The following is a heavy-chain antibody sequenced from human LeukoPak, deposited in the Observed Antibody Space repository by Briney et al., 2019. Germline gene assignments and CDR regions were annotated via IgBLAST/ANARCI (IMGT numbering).Heavy chain of an antibody. V-gene: IGHV1-46*01. CDR1: GYTFTSYY. CDR3: ARGDSSGYTPLPFDY. D-gene: IGHD3-22*01. J-gene: IGHJ4*02. CDR2: INPSGGST. Sequence: ASVKVSCKASGYTFTSYYMHWVRQAPGQGLEWVGIINPSGGSTSYAQKFQGRVTMTRDMSTSTVYMELSSLRSEDTAVYYCARGDSSGYTPLPFDYWGQGTLVTVSS.